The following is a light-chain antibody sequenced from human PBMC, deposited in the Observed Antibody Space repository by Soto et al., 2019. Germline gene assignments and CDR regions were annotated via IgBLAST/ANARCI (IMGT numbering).Light chain of an antibody. CDR1: SSNIGTNT. V-gene: IGLV1-44*01. Sequence: QSVPTQAPSASGTPGQRVTISCSGSSSNIGTNTVNWYQQLPGTAPKLLIYNXXXRPSXXPDRXSGSKSDTSASLAISGLQSXXXAXXYCAAWDGSLKGVVFGGGTKLTVL. J-gene: IGLJ2*01. CDR3: AAWDGSLKGVV. CDR2: NXX.